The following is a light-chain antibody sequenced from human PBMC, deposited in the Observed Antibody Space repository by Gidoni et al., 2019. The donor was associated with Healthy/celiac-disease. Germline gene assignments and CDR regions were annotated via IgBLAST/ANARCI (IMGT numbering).Light chain of an antibody. Sequence: HAVRTQPSSLSAAPGASASLTCTLRSGINVGTYRIYWYQQKPGSPPQYLLGYKSDSDKQQGSGVPSRFSGSKAASANAGILLVSGLQSEDEADYYCMIWHSSAWVFGGGTKLTVL. V-gene: IGLV5-45*02. J-gene: IGLJ3*02. CDR2: YKSDSDK. CDR1: SGINVGTYR. CDR3: MIWHSSAWV.